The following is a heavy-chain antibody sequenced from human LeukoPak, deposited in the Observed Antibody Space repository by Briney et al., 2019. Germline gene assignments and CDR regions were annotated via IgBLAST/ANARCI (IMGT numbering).Heavy chain of an antibody. CDR1: GFTFSSYT. J-gene: IGHJ4*02. V-gene: IGHV3-23*01. D-gene: IGHD3-10*01. Sequence: GGSLRLSCAASGFTFSSYTMNWVRQALGQGLEWVSTISDPHSGSQTHYADSVKGRFTISRDDSQNTVYLQMNSLRAEDTAVYYCARCHGSGSYYNVFAYWGQGTLVTVSS. CDR2: ISDPHSGSQT. CDR3: ARCHGSGSYYNVFAY.